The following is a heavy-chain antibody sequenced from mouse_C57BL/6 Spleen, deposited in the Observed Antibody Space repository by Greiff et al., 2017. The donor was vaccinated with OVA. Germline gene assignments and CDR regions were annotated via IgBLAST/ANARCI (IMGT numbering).Heavy chain of an antibody. V-gene: IGHV1-47*01. CDR3: ARGDYYGSSCAMDY. CDR2: FHPYNDDT. D-gene: IGHD1-1*01. Sequence: VKLVESGAELVKPGASVKMSCKASGYTFTTYPIEWMKQNHGKSLEWIGNFHPYNDDTKYNEKFKGKATLTVEKSSSTVYLELSRLTSDDSAVYYCARGDYYGSSCAMDYWGQGTSVTVSS. CDR1: GYTFTTYP. J-gene: IGHJ4*01.